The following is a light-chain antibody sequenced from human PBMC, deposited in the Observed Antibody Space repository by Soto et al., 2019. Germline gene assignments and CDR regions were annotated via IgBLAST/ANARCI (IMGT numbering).Light chain of an antibody. Sequence: DIQMTQSPSFVSAYVGDRVFIACRASQGISSWLAWYQQKPGKAPKLLIYAASNLQTGVPARFSGSGSATEFTLTISSLQPEDSATYYCQQANSFPITFGQGTRLEI. CDR2: AAS. J-gene: IGKJ5*01. V-gene: IGKV1-12*01. CDR3: QQANSFPIT. CDR1: QGISSW.